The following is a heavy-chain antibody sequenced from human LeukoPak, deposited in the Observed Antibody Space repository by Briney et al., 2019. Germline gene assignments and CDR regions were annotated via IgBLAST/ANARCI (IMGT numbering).Heavy chain of an antibody. J-gene: IGHJ4*02. V-gene: IGHV3-49*04. D-gene: IGHD2-2*01. CDR2: IRSKAYGGTT. CDR3: TRDRMLGYCSSTSCPSDY. Sequence: GGSLRLSCAASGFTFSSYWMNWARQAPGKGLEWVGFIRSKAYGGTTEYAASVKGRFTISRDDSKSIAYLQMNSLKTEDTAVYYCTRDRMLGYCSSTSCPSDYWGQGTLVTVSS. CDR1: GFTFSSYW.